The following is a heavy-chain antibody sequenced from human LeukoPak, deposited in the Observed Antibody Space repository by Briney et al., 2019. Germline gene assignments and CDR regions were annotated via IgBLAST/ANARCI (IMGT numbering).Heavy chain of an antibody. Sequence: GGSLRLSCAASGFTFSSYGMSWVRQAPGKGLEWVSAISGSGGSTYYADSVKGRFTISRDNSKNTLYLQMNSLGAEDTAIYYCAKGGYGSGSYSGFDIWGQGTMVTVSS. CDR3: AKGGYGSGSYSGFDI. J-gene: IGHJ3*02. CDR2: ISGSGGST. V-gene: IGHV3-23*01. CDR1: GFTFSSYG. D-gene: IGHD3-10*01.